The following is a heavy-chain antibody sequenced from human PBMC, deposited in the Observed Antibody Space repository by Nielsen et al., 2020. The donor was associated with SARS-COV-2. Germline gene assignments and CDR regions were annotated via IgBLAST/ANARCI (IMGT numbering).Heavy chain of an antibody. Sequence: ASVKVSCKASGYTFTSFGISWVRQAPGQGLEWVGWISGYNGDTNYAQKFQGRVTLTTDTSTSTAYMELSSLKFEDTAVYFCARRAGGWFDPWGQGTPVTVSS. CDR1: GYTFTSFG. J-gene: IGHJ5*02. CDR2: ISGYNGDT. V-gene: IGHV1-18*01. CDR3: ARRAGGWFDP.